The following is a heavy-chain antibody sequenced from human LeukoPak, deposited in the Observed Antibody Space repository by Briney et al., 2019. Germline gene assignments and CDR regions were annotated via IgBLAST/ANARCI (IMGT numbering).Heavy chain of an antibody. CDR1: GGTFSSYA. Sequence: SVKVSCKASGGTFSSYAISWVRQAPGQGLEWMGGIIPIFGTANYAQKFQGRVTITTDESTSTAYMELSSLRSEDTAVYYCARLLPLVPAAIGWFDPWGQGTLVTVSS. D-gene: IGHD2-2*01. CDR3: ARLLPLVPAAIGWFDP. CDR2: IIPIFGTA. J-gene: IGHJ5*02. V-gene: IGHV1-69*05.